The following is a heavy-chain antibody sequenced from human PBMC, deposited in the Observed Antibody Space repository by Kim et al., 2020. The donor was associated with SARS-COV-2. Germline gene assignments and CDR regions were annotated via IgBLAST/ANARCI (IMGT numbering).Heavy chain of an antibody. CDR3: AKDGYCSGSRCPDPYYYFDY. D-gene: IGHD2-15*01. Sequence: RFTISRDNSKNTLYLQMNSLGAEDTAVYYCAKDGYCSGSRCPDPYYYFDYWGQGTLVTVSS. V-gene: IGHV3-30*02. J-gene: IGHJ4*02.